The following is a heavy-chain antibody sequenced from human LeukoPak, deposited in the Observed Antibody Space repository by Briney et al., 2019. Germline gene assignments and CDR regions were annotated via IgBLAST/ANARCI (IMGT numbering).Heavy chain of an antibody. V-gene: IGHV3-23*01. CDR3: AKGSGWYYYLDC. J-gene: IGHJ4*02. Sequence: GGSLRLSCAASGFTFSSYAMSWVRQASGKGLEWVSAISGSGGSAYYADSVKGRFTISRDNSKNTLYLQMNSLRAEDTAVYYCAKGSGWYYYLDCWGQGTLVTVSS. D-gene: IGHD6-19*01. CDR1: GFTFSSYA. CDR2: ISGSGGSA.